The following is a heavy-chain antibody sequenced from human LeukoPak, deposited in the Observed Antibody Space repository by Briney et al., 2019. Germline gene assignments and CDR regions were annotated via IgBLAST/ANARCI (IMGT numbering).Heavy chain of an antibody. D-gene: IGHD2-2*01. J-gene: IGHJ4*02. CDR1: GYTFTSYD. CDR2: ISGYNGNT. V-gene: IGHV1-18*01. Sequence: ASVKVSCKASGYTFTSYDINWVRQAPGQGLEWMGWISGYNGNTNYAQKFQGRVTMTTDTSTSTAYMELRSLRSDDTAVYYCARGCGSTPCHLLDYWGQGTLVTVSS. CDR3: ARGCGSTPCHLLDY.